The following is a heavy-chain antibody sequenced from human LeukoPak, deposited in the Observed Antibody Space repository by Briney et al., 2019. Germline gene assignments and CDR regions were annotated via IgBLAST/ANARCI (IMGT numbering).Heavy chain of an antibody. J-gene: IGHJ6*03. CDR2: ISGSGGST. V-gene: IGHV3-23*01. Sequence: PGGSLRLSCAASGFTFSSYGMSWVRQAPGKGLEWVSAISGSGGSTYYADSVKGRFTISRDNAKNSLYLQMNSLRAEDTAVYYCARVLTYYYDSSGYGGLFDYYYYMDVWGKGTTVTISS. D-gene: IGHD3-22*01. CDR3: ARVLTYYYDSSGYGGLFDYYYYMDV. CDR1: GFTFSSYG.